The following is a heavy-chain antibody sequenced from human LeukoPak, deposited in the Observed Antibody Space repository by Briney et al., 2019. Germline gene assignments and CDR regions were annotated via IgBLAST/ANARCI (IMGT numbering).Heavy chain of an antibody. D-gene: IGHD2-15*01. CDR2: INHSGST. Sequence: SETLSLTCAVYGGSFSGYYWSWIRQPPGKGLEWIGEINHSGSTNYNPSLKSRVTISVDTSKNQFSLKLSSVTAADTAVYYCARVLRYCSGGNCYSGGLGYMDVWGKGTTVTISS. CDR1: GGSFSGYY. CDR3: ARVLRYCSGGNCYSGGLGYMDV. J-gene: IGHJ6*03. V-gene: IGHV4-34*01.